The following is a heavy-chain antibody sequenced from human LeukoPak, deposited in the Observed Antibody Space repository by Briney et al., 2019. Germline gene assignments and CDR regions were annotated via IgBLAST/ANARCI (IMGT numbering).Heavy chain of an antibody. Sequence: GGSLRLSCAASGFTFSSYWMSWVRQAPGKGLEGVANIKQDGSEKYYVDSVKGRFTISRDNAKNSLYLQMNSLRAEDTAVYYCARELSEVPYDYWGQGTLVTVSS. CDR2: IKQDGSEK. J-gene: IGHJ4*02. CDR3: ARELSEVPYDY. CDR1: GFTFSSYW. D-gene: IGHD2/OR15-2a*01. V-gene: IGHV3-7*01.